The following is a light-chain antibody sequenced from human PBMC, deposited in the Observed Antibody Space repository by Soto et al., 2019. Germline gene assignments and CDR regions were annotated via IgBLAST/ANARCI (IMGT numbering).Light chain of an antibody. CDR1: KLGDKY. J-gene: IGLJ1*01. CDR2: QDT. Sequence: SYELTQPPSVSVSPGQTASITCSGDKLGDKYASWWQQKPGQSPVLVIYQDTKRPSGIPERFSGSNSGNTATLTISGTQPMDEADYYCQAWDSSTGVFGTGTKLTVL. V-gene: IGLV3-1*01. CDR3: QAWDSSTGV.